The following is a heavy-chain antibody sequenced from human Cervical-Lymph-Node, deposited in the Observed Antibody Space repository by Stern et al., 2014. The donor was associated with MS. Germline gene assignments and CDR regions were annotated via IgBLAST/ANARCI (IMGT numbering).Heavy chain of an antibody. J-gene: IGHJ6*02. D-gene: IGHD4-17*01. CDR1: GFSLNTRGEG. Sequence: QVTLRGSGPTLVKPTQTLTLTCTFSGFSLNTRGEGVGWIRQPPGKDLEWLAGIYWDADERYSPSLNSRLTITKHTSKNQVVLTMANIDPVDTGTYYCADTTVTFDEAYGLDVWGQGTTVTVSS. CDR2: IYWDADE. CDR3: ADTTVTFDEAYGLDV. V-gene: IGHV2-5*02.